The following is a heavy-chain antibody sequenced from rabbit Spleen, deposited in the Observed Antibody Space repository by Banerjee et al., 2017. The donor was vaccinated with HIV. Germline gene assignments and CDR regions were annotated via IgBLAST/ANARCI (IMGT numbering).Heavy chain of an antibody. CDR1: GFSFSSSHY. CDR3: ARGGYSGGGAGASYATSDYFTL. Sequence: QEHLEESGGDLVKPEGSLTLTCTASGFSFSSSHYMCWVRQAPGKGLEWIGCTYAGGSGSTYYASWAKGRFTISKTSSTTVTLQMTSLTAADTATYFCARGGYSGGGAGASYATSDYFTLWGQGTLVTVS. V-gene: IGHV1S45*01. CDR2: TYAGGSGST. D-gene: IGHD6-1*01. J-gene: IGHJ3*01.